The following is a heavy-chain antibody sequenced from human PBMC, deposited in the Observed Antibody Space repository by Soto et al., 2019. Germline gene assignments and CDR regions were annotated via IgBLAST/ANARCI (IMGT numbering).Heavy chain of an antibody. V-gene: IGHV1-18*01. CDR2: INTYNGMT. CDR1: GYTFINYH. CDR3: AKAPRGEMATK. J-gene: IGHJ4*02. Sequence: QVQLVQSGGEVKKPGASVTVSCKASGYTFINYHITWVRQAPGQGLEWMAWINTYNGMTDYAQRFQGRVTMPRDTSTHTCYMEPTNLGSDDTAVYFCAKAPRGEMATKWGQGTLVTVSS. D-gene: IGHD2-21*01.